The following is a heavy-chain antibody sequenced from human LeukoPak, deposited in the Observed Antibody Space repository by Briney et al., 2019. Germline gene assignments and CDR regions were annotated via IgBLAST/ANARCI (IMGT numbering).Heavy chain of an antibody. CDR3: AKNCEWELLVDY. CDR1: GFTFSSYA. J-gene: IGHJ4*02. D-gene: IGHD1-26*01. Sequence: PGGSLRLSCAASGFTFSSYAMSWVRQAPGKGLEWVSAISCSGGSTYYADSVKGRFTISRDNSKNTLYLQMNSLRAEDTAVYYCAKNCEWELLVDYWGQGTLVTVSS. CDR2: ISCSGGST. V-gene: IGHV3-23*01.